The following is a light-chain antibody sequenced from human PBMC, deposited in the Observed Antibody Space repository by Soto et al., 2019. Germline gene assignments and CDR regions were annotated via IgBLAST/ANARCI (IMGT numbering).Light chain of an antibody. CDR1: QDIGSA. CDR3: QHFNGFPLT. CDR2: DAS. Sequence: IRLTQSPSSLSASVGDRVTITCRAGQDIGSALAWYQQRPGKAPKLLLYDASNLEAGVPSRFSGSGSGTEFTVTITRLPHEDFATYYCQHFNGFPLTFGGMTKVQIK. J-gene: IGKJ4*01. V-gene: IGKV1-13*02.